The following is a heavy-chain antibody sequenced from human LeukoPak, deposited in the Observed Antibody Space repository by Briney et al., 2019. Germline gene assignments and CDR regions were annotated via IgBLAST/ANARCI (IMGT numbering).Heavy chain of an antibody. CDR1: GGSISSSSYY. CDR2: IYYSGST. D-gene: IGHD3-10*01. Sequence: PSETLSLTCTVSGGSISSSSYYWGWIRQPPGKGLEWIGSIYYSGSTNYNPSLKSRVTISVDTSKNQFSLKLSSVTAADTAVYYCAITPPRLYGSGSYGAFDIWGQGTMVTVSS. CDR3: AITPPRLYGSGSYGAFDI. J-gene: IGHJ3*02. V-gene: IGHV4-39*07.